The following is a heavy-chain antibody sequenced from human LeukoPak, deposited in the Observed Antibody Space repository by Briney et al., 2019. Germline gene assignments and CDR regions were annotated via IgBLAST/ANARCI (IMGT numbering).Heavy chain of an antibody. Sequence: GGSLRLSCAASGFTFSNYWMSWVRQTPGKGLEWVANIKQDGSEKYYVDSVKGRFTISRDNAKNSVYLQMNSLRAEDTAVYYCARDKVVGATYLDYWGQGTLVTVSS. J-gene: IGHJ4*02. CDR1: GFTFSNYW. V-gene: IGHV3-7*01. D-gene: IGHD2-15*01. CDR3: ARDKVVGATYLDY. CDR2: IKQDGSEK.